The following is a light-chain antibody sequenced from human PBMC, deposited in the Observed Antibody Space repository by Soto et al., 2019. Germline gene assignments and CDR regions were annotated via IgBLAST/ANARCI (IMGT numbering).Light chain of an antibody. CDR1: QSVNNY. CDR2: DTS. Sequence: EIVLTQSPATLSLSPGERATLSCRASQSVNNYLAWYQQKPGQAPRLLIYDTSNRATGIPPRFSGSGSGTDFTLTISSLEPEDFAVYYCQQRSNWPATFGQGTKLEIK. CDR3: QQRSNWPAT. V-gene: IGKV3-11*01. J-gene: IGKJ2*01.